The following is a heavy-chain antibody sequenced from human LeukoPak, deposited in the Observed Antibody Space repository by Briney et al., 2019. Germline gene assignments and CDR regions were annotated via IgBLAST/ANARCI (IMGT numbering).Heavy chain of an antibody. J-gene: IGHJ3*02. Sequence: SVKVSCKASGGTFSSYAISWVRQAPGQGLEWMGGIIPIFGTANYAQKFQGRVTITADESTSTAYMELSSLRSEDTAVYYCARDKGEYYYDSSGYRDAFDIWGQGTMVSVSS. CDR1: GGTFSSYA. V-gene: IGHV1-69*13. D-gene: IGHD3-22*01. CDR3: ARDKGEYYYDSSGYRDAFDI. CDR2: IIPIFGTA.